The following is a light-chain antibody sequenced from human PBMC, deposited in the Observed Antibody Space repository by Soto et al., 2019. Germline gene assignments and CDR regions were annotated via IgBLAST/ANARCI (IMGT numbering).Light chain of an antibody. J-gene: IGKJ2*01. Sequence: DIQMTQSPSAMSASVGDRVTITCRASHDISIYLAWFQQKPGEVPKRLIYAASSLQRGVPSRFSGTGSGTEFTLTISSLQPEDFATYYCLQQSSFPRTFGQGTKLEV. CDR3: LQQSSFPRT. CDR2: AAS. CDR1: HDISIY. V-gene: IGKV1-17*03.